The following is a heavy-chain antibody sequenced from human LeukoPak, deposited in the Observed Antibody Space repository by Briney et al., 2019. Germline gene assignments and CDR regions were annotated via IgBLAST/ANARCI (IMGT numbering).Heavy chain of an antibody. CDR1: GFTFSSYA. CDR2: ISGRGDST. Sequence: SGGSLRLSXAVSGFTFSSYAMSWVRQSPGKGLEWVSSISGRGDSTYYAGSVKGRFTISRDNSKNTLYLQMNSLRAEDTAVYYCAKDPSDSSSYWGQGTLVTVSS. V-gene: IGHV3-23*01. J-gene: IGHJ4*02. CDR3: AKDPSDSSSY. D-gene: IGHD6-6*01.